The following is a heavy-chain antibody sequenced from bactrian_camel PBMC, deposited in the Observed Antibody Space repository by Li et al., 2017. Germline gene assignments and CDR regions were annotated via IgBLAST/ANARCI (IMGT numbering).Heavy chain of an antibody. J-gene: IGHJ6*01. Sequence: QVQLVESGGGSVQPGGSLRLSCVASGFTFRSYAMYWVRQAPGKGLEWVSGINSLGGSTYYADSVKGRFTISRDNAKNTVYLLMNSLKSEDTALYYCAKADFGYWGQGTQVTVS. CDR1: GFTFRSYA. V-gene: IGHV3S1*01. CDR3: AKADFGY. CDR2: INSLGGST.